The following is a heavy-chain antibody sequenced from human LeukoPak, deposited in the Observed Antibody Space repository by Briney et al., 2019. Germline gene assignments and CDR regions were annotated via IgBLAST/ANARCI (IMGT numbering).Heavy chain of an antibody. V-gene: IGHV4-34*01. J-gene: IGHJ6*03. CDR1: GGSFSGYY. Sequence: KASETLSLTCAVYGGSFSGYYWSWIRQPPGKGLEWIGEINHSGSTNYNPSLKSRVTISVDTSKNQFSLKLSSVTAADTAVYYCARRTYCSGGSCYEPLIPRGYYYYYMDVWGKGTTVTISS. D-gene: IGHD2-15*01. CDR3: ARRTYCSGGSCYEPLIPRGYYYYYMDV. CDR2: INHSGST.